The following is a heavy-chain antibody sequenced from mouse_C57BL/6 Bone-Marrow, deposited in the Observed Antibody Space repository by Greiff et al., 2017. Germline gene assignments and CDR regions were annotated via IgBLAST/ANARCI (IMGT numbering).Heavy chain of an antibody. CDR2: IDPEIGDT. Sequence: EVQLQQSGAELVRPGASVKLSCTASGFNITDDYIHWVKQRPEQGLEWIGWIDPEIGDTEYASKFQGKATIPSDTSSNTAYLQLSSLTSEDTAVYDCSSVDGNYFDFWGQGTPLTVAA. D-gene: IGHD2-1*01. J-gene: IGHJ2*01. CDR1: GFNITDDY. V-gene: IGHV14-4*01. CDR3: SSVDGNYFDF.